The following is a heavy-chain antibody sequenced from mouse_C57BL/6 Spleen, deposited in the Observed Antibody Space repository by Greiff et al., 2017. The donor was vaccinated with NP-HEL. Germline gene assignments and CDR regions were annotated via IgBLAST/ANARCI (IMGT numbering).Heavy chain of an antibody. D-gene: IGHD1-1*01. J-gene: IGHJ1*03. CDR1: GYTFTSYG. CDR3: ARGTTVVERYFDV. CDR2: IYPRSGNT. Sequence: VQLQQSGAELARPGASVKLSCKASGYTFTSYGISWVKQRTGQGLEWIGEIYPRSGNTYYNEKFKGKATLTADKSSSTAYMELRSLTSEDSAVYFCARGTTVVERYFDVWGTGTTVTVSS. V-gene: IGHV1-81*01.